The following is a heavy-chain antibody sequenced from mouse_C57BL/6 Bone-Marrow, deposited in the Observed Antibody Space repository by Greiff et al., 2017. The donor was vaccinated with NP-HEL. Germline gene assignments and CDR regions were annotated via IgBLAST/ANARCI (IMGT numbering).Heavy chain of an antibody. D-gene: IGHD2-4*01. Sequence: EVKLVESGGGLVKPGGSLKLSCAASGFTFSSYAMSWVRQTPEKRLEWIATISDGGSYTNYPDNVKGRFTFSRDKATNTLYLQMSHLKSEDTARYYCASHIYYDYGVWFDYWGQGTLVTVSA. CDR3: ASHIYYDYGVWFDY. CDR1: GFTFSSYA. CDR2: ISDGGSYT. V-gene: IGHV5-4*03. J-gene: IGHJ3*01.